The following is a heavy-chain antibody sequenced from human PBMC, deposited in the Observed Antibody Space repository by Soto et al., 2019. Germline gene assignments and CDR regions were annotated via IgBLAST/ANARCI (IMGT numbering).Heavy chain of an antibody. D-gene: IGHD6-19*01. CDR1: GFTFSSSA. V-gene: IGHV1-58*01. CDR2: IVLGNGNT. CDR3: ATRIGNIGWYWLDT. J-gene: IGHJ5*02. Sequence: QMHLVQSGPEVKRPGTSLKVSCKASGFTFSSSAVQWVRQARGQPLAWIGWIVLGNGNTNYAQKFQQRVTITRDMSTSTAYMEVRSLTYEDTAVYYCATRIGNIGWYWLDTWGQGTLVTVSS.